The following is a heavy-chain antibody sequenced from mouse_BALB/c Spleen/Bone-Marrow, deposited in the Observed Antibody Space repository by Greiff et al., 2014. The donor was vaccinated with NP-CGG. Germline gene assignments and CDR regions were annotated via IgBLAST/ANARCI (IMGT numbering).Heavy chain of an antibody. CDR1: GYTLTDYE. D-gene: IGHD4-1*01. Sequence: VHLVESGAELVRPGASVTLSCKASGYTLTDYEMHWVKQTPVHGLEWIGTLDPETGGTAYNQKFKDMATLTADKSSTTAYMELRSLTSEDSAVYYCANWGYYAMDYWGQGISVTVSS. V-gene: IGHV1-15*01. J-gene: IGHJ4*01. CDR2: LDPETGGT. CDR3: ANWGYYAMDY.